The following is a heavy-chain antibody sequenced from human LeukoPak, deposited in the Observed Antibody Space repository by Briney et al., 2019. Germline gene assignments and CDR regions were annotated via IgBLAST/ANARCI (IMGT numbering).Heavy chain of an antibody. CDR2: ISWNSGSI. V-gene: IGHV3-9*01. CDR3: AKASDYSNRKGAFDI. Sequence: SGGSLRLSCVASGFTFDDYAMNWVRQAPGKSLEWVSGISWNSGSIGYADSVKGRFTISRDNAKNSLYMQMNSLRVEDTALYYCAKASDYSNRKGAFDIWGQGTMVTVSS. D-gene: IGHD4-11*01. CDR1: GFTFDDYA. J-gene: IGHJ3*02.